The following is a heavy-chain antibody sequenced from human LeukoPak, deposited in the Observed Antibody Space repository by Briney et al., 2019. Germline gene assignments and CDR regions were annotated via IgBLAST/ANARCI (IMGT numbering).Heavy chain of an antibody. Sequence: GGSLRLSCTTSGFTFGDYPMNWVRQGPGKGLEWVAIIRSRTKGGTTDYAASVKGRFTISRDDSKGTAYLQMDSLKTEDTAVYYCSRDLGTTETGDDYWGQGTLVTVSS. CDR1: GFTFGDYP. J-gene: IGHJ4*02. CDR2: IRSRTKGGTT. V-gene: IGHV3-49*04. D-gene: IGHD4-17*01. CDR3: SRDLGTTETGDDY.